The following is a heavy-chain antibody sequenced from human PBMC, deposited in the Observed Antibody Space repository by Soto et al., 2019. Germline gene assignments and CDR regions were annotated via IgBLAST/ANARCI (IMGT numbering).Heavy chain of an antibody. D-gene: IGHD3-10*01. CDR1: GYTFSSRY. Sequence: QVQLVQSGAEVKKPGASVKVSCKASGYTFSSRYMHWVRQAPGQGLEWMGMMNPSGGSTSYAQKFQGRVTMTRDTSTSTVYMEVTSLRSEDTAVYYCARALFEVQNAFNVWGQGTMVTVSS. CDR2: MNPSGGST. CDR3: ARALFEVQNAFNV. V-gene: IGHV1-46*01. J-gene: IGHJ3*01.